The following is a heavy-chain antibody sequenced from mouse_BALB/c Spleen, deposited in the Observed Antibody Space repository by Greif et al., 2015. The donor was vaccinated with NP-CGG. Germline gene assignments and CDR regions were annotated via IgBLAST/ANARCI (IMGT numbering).Heavy chain of an antibody. CDR2: IRNKANGYTT. CDR1: GFTFTDYY. V-gene: IGHV7-3*02. D-gene: IGHD2-3*01. CDR3: ARGDGYYWFAY. J-gene: IGHJ3*01. Sequence: EVQGVESGGGLVQPGGSLRLSCATSGFTFTDYYMSWVRQPPGKALEWLGFIRNKANGYTTEYSASVKGRFTISRDNSQSILYLQMNTLRAEDSATYYCARGDGYYWFAYWGQGTLVTVPA.